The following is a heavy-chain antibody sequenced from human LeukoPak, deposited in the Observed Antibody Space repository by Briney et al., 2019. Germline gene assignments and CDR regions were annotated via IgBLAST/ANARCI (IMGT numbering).Heavy chain of an antibody. D-gene: IGHD3-10*01. CDR2: IYYSGST. Sequence: SETLSLTCTVSGGSISSSSYYWGWIRQPPGKGLEWIGSIYYSGSTYYNPSLKSRVTISVDTSKNQFSLKLSSVTAADTAVYYCARVAVTMVRGVITPFDYWGQGTLVTVSS. J-gene: IGHJ4*02. CDR3: ARVAVTMVRGVITPFDY. CDR1: GGSISSSSYY. V-gene: IGHV4-39*07.